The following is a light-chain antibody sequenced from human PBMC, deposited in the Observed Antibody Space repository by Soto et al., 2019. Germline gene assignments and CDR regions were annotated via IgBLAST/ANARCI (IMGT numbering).Light chain of an antibody. J-gene: IGLJ2*01. CDR2: DVS. CDR1: SSDVGGYDY. Sequence: QSALTQPASVSGSPGQSITISCTGTSSDVGGYDYVSWYQQHPGKVPKLMIYDVSNRPSGISNRFSGSKSGNTASLTISGLQAEDEADYYFSSYTSSSILVVFGGGTKRTVL. CDR3: SSYTSSSILVV. V-gene: IGLV2-14*01.